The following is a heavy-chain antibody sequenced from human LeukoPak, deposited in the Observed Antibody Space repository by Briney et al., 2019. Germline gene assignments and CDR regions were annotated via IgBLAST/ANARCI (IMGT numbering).Heavy chain of an antibody. CDR1: GYTFTSYY. J-gene: IGHJ4*02. CDR2: INPNSGGT. D-gene: IGHD4-17*01. CDR3: ARAVGLLRYRIFDY. Sequence: ASVKVSCKASGYTFTSYYMHWVRQAPGQGLEWMGWINPNSGGTNYAQKFQGRVTMTRDTSISTAYMELSRLRSDDTAVYYCARAVGLLRYRIFDYWGQGTLVTVSS. V-gene: IGHV1-2*02.